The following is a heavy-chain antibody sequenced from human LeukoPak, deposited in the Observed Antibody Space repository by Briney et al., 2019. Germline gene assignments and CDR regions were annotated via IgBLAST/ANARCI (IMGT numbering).Heavy chain of an antibody. D-gene: IGHD2-21*02. Sequence: GGSLRLSCAASGFTFSSYGMHWVRQAPGKGLEWVAFIRYDGSNKYYADSVKGRFTISRDNSKNTLYLQMNSLRAEDTAVYYCAKDPIAYCGGDCDYYFDYWGQGTLVTVSS. V-gene: IGHV3-30*02. CDR1: GFTFSSYG. CDR3: AKDPIAYCGGDCDYYFDY. CDR2: IRYDGSNK. J-gene: IGHJ4*02.